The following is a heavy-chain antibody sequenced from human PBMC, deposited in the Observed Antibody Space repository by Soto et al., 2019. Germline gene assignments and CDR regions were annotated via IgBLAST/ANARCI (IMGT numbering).Heavy chain of an antibody. D-gene: IGHD3-22*01. CDR3: ARDPNYYDSSGYYGMDV. J-gene: IGHJ6*02. V-gene: IGHV3-30-3*01. Sequence: PGGSLRLSCAASGFTFSSYAMHWVRQAPGKGLEWVAVISYDGSNKYYADSVKGRFTISRDNSKNTLYLQMNSLRAEDTAVYYCARDPNYYDSSGYYGMDVWGQGTTVTVSS. CDR2: ISYDGSNK. CDR1: GFTFSSYA.